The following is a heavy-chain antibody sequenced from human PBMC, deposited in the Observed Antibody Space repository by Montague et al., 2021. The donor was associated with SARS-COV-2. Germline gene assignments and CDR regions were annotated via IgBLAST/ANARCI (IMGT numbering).Heavy chain of an antibody. V-gene: IGHV3-48*03. CDR3: ATLARGLFDHGMDV. J-gene: IGHJ6*02. D-gene: IGHD3-10*01. CDR1: GFTFSRHE. Sequence: SLRLSCAASGFTFSRHEVNWVRQAPGKGLEWVSYITSDGGIIYYADFVEGRFTISRDNVKNSLYLHMNSLRVGDTAVYYCATLARGLFDHGMDVWGQGTTVTVSS. CDR2: ITSDGGII.